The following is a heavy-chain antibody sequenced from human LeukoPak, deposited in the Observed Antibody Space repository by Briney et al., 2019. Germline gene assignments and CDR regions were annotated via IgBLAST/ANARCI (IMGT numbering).Heavy chain of an antibody. V-gene: IGHV3-23*01. CDR2: IGYSAGT. D-gene: IGHD5-12*01. Sequence: GGSLRLSCTASGFSFSSYWMSWVRQAPGKGLEWVSVIGYSAGTNYADSVKGRFTISRDNSKNTLYLQMNSLRAEDTAVYYCATSGYSGYDRPSWGQGTLVTV. J-gene: IGHJ5*02. CDR3: ATSGYSGYDRPS. CDR1: GFSFSSYW.